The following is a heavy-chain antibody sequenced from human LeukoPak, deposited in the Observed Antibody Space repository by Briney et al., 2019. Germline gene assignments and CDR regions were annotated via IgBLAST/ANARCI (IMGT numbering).Heavy chain of an antibody. CDR2: ISYDGSNK. CDR1: GFTFSSYA. J-gene: IGHJ4*02. V-gene: IGHV3-30*04. D-gene: IGHD3-10*01. Sequence: GRSLRLSCAASGFTFSSYAMHWVRQAPGKGLEWVAVISYDGSNKYYADSVKGRFTISRDNSKNTLYLQMNSLRAEDTAVYYCAKGMVRGAIDYWGQGTLVTVSS. CDR3: AKGMVRGAIDY.